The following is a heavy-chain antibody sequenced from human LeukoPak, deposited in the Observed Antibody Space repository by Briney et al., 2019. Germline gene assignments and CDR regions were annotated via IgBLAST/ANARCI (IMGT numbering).Heavy chain of an antibody. D-gene: IGHD4-23*01. V-gene: IGHV3-23*01. Sequence: GGSLRLSCAASGFTFSSYAMSWVRQAPGKGLEWVSAISGSGGSTYYADSVKGRFTISRDNSKNTLYLQMNSLRAEDTAVYYCAKIAYGGLRRYYYYYMDVWGKGTTVTVSS. CDR3: AKIAYGGLRRYYYYYMDV. CDR2: ISGSGGST. CDR1: GFTFSSYA. J-gene: IGHJ6*03.